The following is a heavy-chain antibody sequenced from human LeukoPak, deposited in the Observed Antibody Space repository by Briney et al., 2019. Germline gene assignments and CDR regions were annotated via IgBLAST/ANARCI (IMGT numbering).Heavy chain of an antibody. J-gene: IGHJ1*01. V-gene: IGHV1-18*01. Sequence: ASVKVSCKASGYTFTSYGIIWVRQAPGQGLEWMGWISAYNGNTNYAQKLQGRVTMTTDTSTSTAYMELRSLRSDDTAVYYCARDDILLWFGDFQHWGQGTLVTVSS. CDR3: ARDDILLWFGDFQH. D-gene: IGHD3-10*01. CDR1: GYTFTSYG. CDR2: ISAYNGNT.